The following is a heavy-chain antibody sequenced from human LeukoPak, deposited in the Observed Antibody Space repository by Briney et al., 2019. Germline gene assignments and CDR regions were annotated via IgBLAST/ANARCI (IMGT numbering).Heavy chain of an antibody. J-gene: IGHJ5*02. V-gene: IGHV3-48*03. CDR1: GFTFSDYA. D-gene: IGHD3-10*01. CDR3: ASLWFGDLFDP. CDR2: ISSSGYTM. Sequence: PGGSLRLSCVASGFTFSDYALNWVRQAPGKGLEWVSYISSSGYTMYYGDSVKGRFTISRDNAKNSLYLQMNSLRAEDTAVYYCASLWFGDLFDPWGQGTLVTVSS.